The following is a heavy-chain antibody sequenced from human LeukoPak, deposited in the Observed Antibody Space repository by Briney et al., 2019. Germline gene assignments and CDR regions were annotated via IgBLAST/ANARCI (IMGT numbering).Heavy chain of an antibody. Sequence: ASVKVSCKASGYTFTGYYMHWVRQAPGQGLEWMGWINPNSGGTNYAQKFQGRVTMTRDTSISTAYMELSRLRSEDTAVYYCATRYCSSTGCSRLRYYYYMDVWGKGTTVTVSS. CDR3: ATRYCSSTGCSRLRYYYYMDV. CDR1: GYTFTGYY. V-gene: IGHV1-2*02. J-gene: IGHJ6*03. D-gene: IGHD2-2*01. CDR2: INPNSGGT.